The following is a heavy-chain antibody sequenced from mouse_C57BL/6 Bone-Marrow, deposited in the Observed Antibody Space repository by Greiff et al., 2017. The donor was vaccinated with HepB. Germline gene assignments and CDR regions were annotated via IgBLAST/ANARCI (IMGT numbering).Heavy chain of an antibody. CDR3: ARGMYYYAMDY. Sequence: VQLQQPGAELVRPGSSVKLSCKASGYTFTSYWMDWVKQRPGQGLEWIGNIYPSDSETHYNQKFKDKATLTVDKSSSTAYMQLSSLTSEDSAVYYCARGMYYYAMDYWGQGTSVTVSS. CDR1: GYTFTSYW. J-gene: IGHJ4*01. CDR2: IYPSDSET. V-gene: IGHV1-61*01.